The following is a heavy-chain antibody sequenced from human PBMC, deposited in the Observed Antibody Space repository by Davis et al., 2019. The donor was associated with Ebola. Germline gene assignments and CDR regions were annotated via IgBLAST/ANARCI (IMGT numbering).Heavy chain of an antibody. Sequence: PGGSLRLSCKGSGYSFTSYWIGWVRQLPGKGLEWMGIIYPGDSDTRYSPSFQGQVTISADKSISTAYLQWSSLKASDTAMYYCARHMRFKSYSSSWYPHYYYGMDVWGQGTTVTVSS. CDR2: IYPGDSDT. CDR1: GYSFTSYW. J-gene: IGHJ6*02. D-gene: IGHD6-13*01. V-gene: IGHV5-51*01. CDR3: ARHMRFKSYSSSWYPHYYYGMDV.